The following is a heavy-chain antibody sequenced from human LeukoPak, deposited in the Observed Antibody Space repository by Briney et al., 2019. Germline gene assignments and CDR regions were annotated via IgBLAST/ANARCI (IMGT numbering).Heavy chain of an antibody. CDR1: GFTFSSYG. V-gene: IGHV3-30*18. D-gene: IGHD6-19*01. J-gene: IGHJ4*02. CDR3: AKLSSGWSYFDY. CDR2: ISYDGSKK. Sequence: GGSLRLSCAASGFTFSSYGMHWVRQAPGKGLEWVAVISYDGSKKYYTDSVKGRFTISRDNSKNTLYLQMNSLRAEDTAVYYCAKLSSGWSYFDYWGQGTLVTVSS.